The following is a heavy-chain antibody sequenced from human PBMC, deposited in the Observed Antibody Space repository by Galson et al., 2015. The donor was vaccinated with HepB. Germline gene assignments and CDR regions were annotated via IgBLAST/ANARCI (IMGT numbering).Heavy chain of an antibody. Sequence: ASGGTFSSYAISWVRQAPGQGLEWMGRIIPILGIANYAQKFQGRVTITADKSTSTAYMELSSLRSEDTAVYYCARDSGTMVRGVTPRLERYYGMDVWGQGTTVTVSS. CDR1: GGTFSSYA. V-gene: IGHV1-69*04. J-gene: IGHJ6*02. CDR2: IIPILGIA. D-gene: IGHD3-10*01. CDR3: ARDSGTMVRGVTPRLERYYGMDV.